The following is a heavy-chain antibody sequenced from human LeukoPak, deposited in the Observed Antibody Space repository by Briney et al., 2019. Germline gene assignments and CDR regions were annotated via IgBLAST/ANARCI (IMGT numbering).Heavy chain of an antibody. J-gene: IGHJ4*02. CDR2: IYYSGST. V-gene: IGHV4-59*08. D-gene: IGHD1-26*01. CDR3: ARRFGWDSFDY. Sequence: SETLSLTCTVSGGSISSFHWSWIRQPPGKGLECIGYIYYSGSTDYNPSLKSRVTISVDTSKNQFSLRLNSVTAADTAVYYCARRFGWDSFDYWGQGTLVTVSS. CDR1: GGSISSFH.